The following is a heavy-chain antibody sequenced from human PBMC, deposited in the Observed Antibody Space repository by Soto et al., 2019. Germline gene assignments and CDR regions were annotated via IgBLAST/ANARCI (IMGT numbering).Heavy chain of an antibody. CDR2: ISYDGSNK. D-gene: IGHD6-19*01. CDR3: AKEYSSGWDYYGMDV. Sequence: GGSLRLSCAASGFTFSSYGMHWVRQAPGKGLEWVAVISYDGSNKYYADSVKGRFTISRDNSKNTLYLQMNSLRAEDTAVYYCAKEYSSGWDYYGMDVWGQGTTVTVSS. J-gene: IGHJ6*02. V-gene: IGHV3-30*18. CDR1: GFTFSSYG.